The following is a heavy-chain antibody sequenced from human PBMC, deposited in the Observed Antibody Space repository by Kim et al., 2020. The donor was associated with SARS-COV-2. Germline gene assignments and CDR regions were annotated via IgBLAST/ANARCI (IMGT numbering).Heavy chain of an antibody. V-gene: IGHV3-30*04. D-gene: IGHD3-16*01. Sequence: GGSLRLSCADSGFTFRTYAMHWVRQAPGKGLEWVAVISYDGRNEYYADSVKGRFTISRDNSKNTLYLQMNSLRDEDTAMYHCARDRFGSVVRGVDYWGQGTLVAVSS. CDR3: ARDRFGSVVRGVDY. CDR1: GFTFRTYA. CDR2: ISYDGRNE. J-gene: IGHJ4*02.